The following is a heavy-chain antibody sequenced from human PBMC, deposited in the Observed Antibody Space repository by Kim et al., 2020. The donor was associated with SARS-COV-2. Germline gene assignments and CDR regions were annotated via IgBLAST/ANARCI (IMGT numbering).Heavy chain of an antibody. J-gene: IGHJ6*02. CDR3: ASVGGDYPTSYDYGMDV. D-gene: IGHD4-17*01. V-gene: IGHV3-21*01. Sequence: VKVRFTISRDNAKNSLYLQMNSLRAEDTAVYYCASVGGDYPTSYDYGMDVWGQGTTVTVSS.